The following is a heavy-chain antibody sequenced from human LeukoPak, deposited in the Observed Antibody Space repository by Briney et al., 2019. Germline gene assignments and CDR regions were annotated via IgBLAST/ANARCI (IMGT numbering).Heavy chain of an antibody. V-gene: IGHV3-30*18. CDR1: GFTFSSYG. Sequence: PGRSLRLSCAASGFTFSSYGMHWDRQAPGKGLEWVAVISYDGSNKYYADSVKGRFTISRDNSKNTLYLQMNSLRAEDTAVYYCAKGGAVVPAAVFDYWGQGTLVTVSS. CDR3: AKGGAVVPAAVFDY. D-gene: IGHD2-2*01. CDR2: ISYDGSNK. J-gene: IGHJ4*02.